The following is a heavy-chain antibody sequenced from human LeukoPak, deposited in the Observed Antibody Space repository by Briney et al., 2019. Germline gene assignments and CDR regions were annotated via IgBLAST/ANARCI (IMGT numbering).Heavy chain of an antibody. CDR2: ISAYNGNT. CDR3: ARDPSIVGAPLTRDY. CDR1: GYTFTSYG. V-gene: IGHV1-18*01. D-gene: IGHD1-26*01. Sequence: GASVKDSCKASGYTFTSYGISWVRQAPGQGLEWMGWISAYNGNTNYAQKLQGRVTMTTDTSTSTAYMELRSLRSDDTAVYYCARDPSIVGAPLTRDYWGQGTLVTVSS. J-gene: IGHJ4*02.